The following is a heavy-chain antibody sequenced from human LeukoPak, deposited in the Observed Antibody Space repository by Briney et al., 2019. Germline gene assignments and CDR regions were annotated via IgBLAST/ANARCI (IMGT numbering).Heavy chain of an antibody. CDR2: ISAYNGNT. CDR1: GGTFSSYG. V-gene: IGHV1-18*01. Sequence: ASVKVSCKASGGTFSSYGISWVRQAPGQGLEWMGWISAYNGNTNYAQKLQGRVTMTTDTSTSTAYMELRSLRSDDTAVYYCARDQGAAGIFWFDPWGQGTLVTVSS. D-gene: IGHD6-13*01. CDR3: ARDQGAAGIFWFDP. J-gene: IGHJ5*02.